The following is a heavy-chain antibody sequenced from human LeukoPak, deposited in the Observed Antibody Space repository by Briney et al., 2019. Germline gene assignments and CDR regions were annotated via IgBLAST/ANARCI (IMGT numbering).Heavy chain of an antibody. D-gene: IGHD2-2*03. Sequence: GGSLRLSCAASGFTFSSYSMNWVRQAPGKGLEWVSSISSSSSYIYYADSVKGRFTISRDNAKNSLYLQMNSLRAEDTAVYYCASWPLGIVVVPAAKDYYYYYMDVGGKGTTVTVSS. V-gene: IGHV3-21*01. CDR3: ASWPLGIVVVPAAKDYYYYYMDV. CDR2: ISSSSSYI. J-gene: IGHJ6*03. CDR1: GFTFSSYS.